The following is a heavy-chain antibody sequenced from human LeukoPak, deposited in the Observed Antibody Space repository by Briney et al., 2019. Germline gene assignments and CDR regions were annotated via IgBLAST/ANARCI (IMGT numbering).Heavy chain of an antibody. V-gene: IGHV3-21*01. CDR3: ARDGSGY. D-gene: IGHD3-10*01. J-gene: IGHJ4*02. CDR1: GFTFSSYT. CDR2: IRSISPYI. Sequence: RGSLRLSCVASGFTFSSYTMNWVRQAPGRGLEWVSCIRSISPYIPYADSVKGRFTISRDNAKNSLYLQMNSLRAEDTAVYYCARDGSGYWGQGTLVTASS.